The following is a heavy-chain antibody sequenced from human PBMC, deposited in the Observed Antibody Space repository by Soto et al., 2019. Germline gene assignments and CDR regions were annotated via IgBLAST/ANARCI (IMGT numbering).Heavy chain of an antibody. V-gene: IGHV3-21*01. D-gene: IGHD1-26*01. CDR1: GFTFSSYT. Sequence: EVQLVESGGGLVKPGGSLRLSCAASGFTFSSYTINWVRQAPGKGLEWVSSISSSSSYIYYADSVKGRFTISRDNAKNSLYLQMNSLRAEDTAIYYCTRGGGSSPRYGMDVWGQGTTVTVSS. CDR2: ISSSSSYI. CDR3: TRGGGSSPRYGMDV. J-gene: IGHJ6*02.